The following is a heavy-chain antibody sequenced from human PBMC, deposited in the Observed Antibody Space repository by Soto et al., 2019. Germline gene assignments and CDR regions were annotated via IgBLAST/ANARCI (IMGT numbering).Heavy chain of an antibody. CDR2: IYHSGST. V-gene: IGHV4-4*02. D-gene: IGHD1-26*01. Sequence: SETLSLTCAVSGDSISSSNWWSWVRQPPGKGLEWIGEIYHSGSTNYNPSLKSRVTISVDKSKNQFSLNLNSVTASETAVYYCARHSGSYFRDYWGQGTLVTVSS. J-gene: IGHJ4*02. CDR3: ARHSGSYFRDY. CDR1: GDSISSSNW.